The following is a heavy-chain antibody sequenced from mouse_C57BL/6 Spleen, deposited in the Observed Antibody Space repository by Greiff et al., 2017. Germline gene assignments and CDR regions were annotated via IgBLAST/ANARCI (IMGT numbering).Heavy chain of an antibody. CDR2: IDPSDSYT. V-gene: IGHV1-69*01. J-gene: IGHJ3*01. D-gene: IGHD1-1*01. CDR1: GYTFTSYW. Sequence: QVQLQQPGAELVLPGASVKLSCTASGYTFTSYWMHWVKQMPGQGLEWIGKIDPSDSYTNYNQKFKGQSTLTVDKSTSTAYLQRSSLTSEDAAVYCGARSNYGSSQAWFADWGKGTLVTVSA. CDR3: ARSNYGSSQAWFAD.